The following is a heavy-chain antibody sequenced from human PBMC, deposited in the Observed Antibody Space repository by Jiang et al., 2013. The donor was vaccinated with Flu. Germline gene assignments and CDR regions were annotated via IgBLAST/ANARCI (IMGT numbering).Heavy chain of an antibody. Sequence: GKALEWLALIDWDDDEYYSTSLKTRLTISKDTSKNQVVLTMTNMDPVDTATYYCARMNGGRYLEPYFDYWGQGTLVTVSS. CDR3: ARMNGGRYLEPYFDY. J-gene: IGHJ4*02. D-gene: IGHD1-26*01. CDR2: IDWDDDE. V-gene: IGHV2-70*01.